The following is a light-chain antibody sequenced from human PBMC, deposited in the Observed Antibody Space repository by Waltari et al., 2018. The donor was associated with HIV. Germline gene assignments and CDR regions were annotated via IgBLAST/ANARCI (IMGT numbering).Light chain of an antibody. CDR1: QSVSSN. V-gene: IGKV3-15*01. CDR2: GAS. Sequence: EIVMTQSPATLSVSPGERATLSCRARQSVSSNLAWYQQKPGQAPRLLIYGASTRATGIPVRFSGSGSGTEFTLTISSLQSEDFAVYYCQQYNNWPPERTFGQGTKVEIK. J-gene: IGKJ1*01. CDR3: QQYNNWPPERT.